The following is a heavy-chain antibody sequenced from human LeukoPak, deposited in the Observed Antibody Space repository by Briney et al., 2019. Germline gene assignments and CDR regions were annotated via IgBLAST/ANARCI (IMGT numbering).Heavy chain of an antibody. J-gene: IGHJ4*02. CDR3: AKDLYSSGSAYYFDY. Sequence: GGSLRLSCAASGFTFSSYAMTWVRQAPGKGLEWVSAISGSGGSTYYADSVKGRFTISRDNSKNTLYLQMNSLRAEDTAVYYCAKDLYSSGSAYYFDYWGQGTLVTVPS. CDR2: ISGSGGST. D-gene: IGHD6-19*01. V-gene: IGHV3-23*01. CDR1: GFTFSSYA.